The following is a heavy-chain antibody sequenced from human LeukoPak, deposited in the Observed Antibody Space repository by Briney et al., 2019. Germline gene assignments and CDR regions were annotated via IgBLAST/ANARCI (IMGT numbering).Heavy chain of an antibody. J-gene: IGHJ4*02. CDR1: GFTFSSYG. D-gene: IGHD4/OR15-4a*01. CDR3: VNGRNRVLTPDFDY. CDR2: VSYDGTNK. Sequence: GGSLRLSCAASGFTFSSYGMHWVRQAPGKGLEWVAAVSYDGTNKYYADSVKGRFTISRDNSKNTLYLQMDSLRAEDTAVYYCVNGRNRVLTPDFDYWGQGTLVTVSS. V-gene: IGHV3-30*18.